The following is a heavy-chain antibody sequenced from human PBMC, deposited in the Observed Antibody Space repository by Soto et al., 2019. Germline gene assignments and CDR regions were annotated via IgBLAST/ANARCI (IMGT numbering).Heavy chain of an antibody. CDR1: GGSISSRSYY. Sequence: PSETLSLTCSFSGGSISSRSYYWGWVRQPPGKGLEWIGSISHSGTTYYHPSLKSRVTISVDTSKNQFSLSLSSVTAADTAVYYCASRTVAGTVIDHWGQGTLVTVSS. V-gene: IGHV4-39*01. D-gene: IGHD6-19*01. J-gene: IGHJ4*02. CDR3: ASRTVAGTVIDH. CDR2: ISHSGTT.